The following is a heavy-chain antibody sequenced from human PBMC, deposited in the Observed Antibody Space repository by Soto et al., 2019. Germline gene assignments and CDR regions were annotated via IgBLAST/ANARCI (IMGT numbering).Heavy chain of an antibody. J-gene: IGHJ6*02. V-gene: IGHV4-30-4*08. CDR2: IYYNGKT. Sequence: QVQLQESGPGLVKPSQTLSLTCSVSGGSITNDDYYWTCIRQPPGNGHDLVGHIYYNGKTHDNPSLTMRLTLSLDTSQNQFSLHLTSVIAACSASYFCARETTVTSSFFYYGLDVWGQGTTVNVSS. CDR1: GGSITNDDYY. D-gene: IGHD4-17*01. CDR3: ARETTVTSSFFYYGLDV.